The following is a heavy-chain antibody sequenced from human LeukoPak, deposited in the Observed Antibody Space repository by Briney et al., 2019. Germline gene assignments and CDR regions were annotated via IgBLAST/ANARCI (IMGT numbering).Heavy chain of an antibody. V-gene: IGHV4-61*02. Sequence: KTSETLSLTCTVSGGSISSSSYYWSWIRQPAGKGLEWIGRIYTSGSTNYNPSLKSRVTMSVDTSKNQFSLKLSSVTAADTAVYYCARVWYSYGIEYFQHWGQGTLVTVSS. CDR1: GGSISSSSYY. CDR2: IYTSGST. J-gene: IGHJ1*01. D-gene: IGHD5-18*01. CDR3: ARVWYSYGIEYFQH.